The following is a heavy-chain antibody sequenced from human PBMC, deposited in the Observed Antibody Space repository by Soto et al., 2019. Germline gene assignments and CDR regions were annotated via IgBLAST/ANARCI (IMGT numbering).Heavy chain of an antibody. V-gene: IGHV3-23*01. Sequence: GSLRLSCTASGFTFSSHAMTWVRQAPGKGLEWVSGLSGSGGSIYYADSVKGRFTISRDNSMNTLYLQMKSLRAEDTAVYYCAKVSSSWYAGFFDLWGQESRSPSPQ. CDR3: AKVSSSWYAGFFDL. CDR1: GFTFSSHA. D-gene: IGHD6-13*01. J-gene: IGHJ4*01. CDR2: LSGSGGSI.